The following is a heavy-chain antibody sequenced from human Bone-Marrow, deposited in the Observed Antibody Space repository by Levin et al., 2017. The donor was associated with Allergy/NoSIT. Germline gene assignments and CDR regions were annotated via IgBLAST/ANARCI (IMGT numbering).Heavy chain of an antibody. J-gene: IGHJ6*03. CDR3: ATRGFKDIVATSYYYYMDV. Sequence: SCAASGFTFSSYGMHWVRQAPGKGLEWVAVIWYDGSNKYYADSVKGRFTISRDNSKNTLYLQMNSLRAEDTAVYYCATRGFKDIVATSYYYYMDVWGKGTTVTVSS. D-gene: IGHD5-12*01. CDR2: IWYDGSNK. CDR1: GFTFSSYG. V-gene: IGHV3-33*01.